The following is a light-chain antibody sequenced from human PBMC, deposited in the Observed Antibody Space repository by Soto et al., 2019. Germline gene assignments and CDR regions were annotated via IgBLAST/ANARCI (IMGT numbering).Light chain of an antibody. CDR1: QSVSSSY. CDR3: QQYGSPPLT. V-gene: IGKV3-20*01. Sequence: EIVLTQSPGTLSLSPGERATLSCRASQSVSSSYLAWYQQKPGQAPRLLIYGASSRATGIPDRFSGVGSGTDFTLIISRLEPEDFAVYYCQQYGSPPLTFGQGTRLEIK. J-gene: IGKJ5*01. CDR2: GAS.